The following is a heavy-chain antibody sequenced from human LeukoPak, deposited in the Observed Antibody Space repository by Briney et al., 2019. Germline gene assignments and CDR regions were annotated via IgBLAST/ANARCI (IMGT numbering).Heavy chain of an antibody. CDR1: GYSFTSYW. CDR3: ARGGDIVATLPEFDY. J-gene: IGHJ4*02. Sequence: GESLKISCKGSGYSFTSYWISWVRQMPGKGLEWMGRIDPSDSYTNYSPSFQGHVTISADKSISTAYLQWSSLKGSDTAMYYCARGGDIVATLPEFDYWGQGTLATVSS. D-gene: IGHD5-12*01. V-gene: IGHV5-10-1*01. CDR2: IDPSDSYT.